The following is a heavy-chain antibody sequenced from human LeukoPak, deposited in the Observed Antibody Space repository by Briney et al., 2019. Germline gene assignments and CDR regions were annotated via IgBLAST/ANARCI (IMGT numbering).Heavy chain of an antibody. Sequence: PGRSLRLSCAASGFTFSSYGMHWVRQAPGKGLEWVAVIWYGGSNKYYADSVKGRFTISRDNSKDTLYLQMNSLRAEDTAVYYCAKSPQGGGFCFDLWGRGTLVTVSS. V-gene: IGHV3-30*18. CDR2: IWYGGSNK. J-gene: IGHJ2*01. CDR1: GFTFSSYG. CDR3: AKSPQGGGFCFDL. D-gene: IGHD6-25*01.